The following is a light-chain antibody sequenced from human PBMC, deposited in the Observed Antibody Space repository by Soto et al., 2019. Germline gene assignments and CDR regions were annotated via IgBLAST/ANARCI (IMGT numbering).Light chain of an antibody. Sequence: DIQMTQSPSSLSASVGDRVTITCRASQGITNYLAWYQQKPGKVPKLLIYAASTLQSGVPSRFSGRGSGTDFTLTITSLQPEDVATYYCQKYNSAPWTFGQGTKVEIK. J-gene: IGKJ1*01. CDR2: AAS. CDR1: QGITNY. V-gene: IGKV1-27*01. CDR3: QKYNSAPWT.